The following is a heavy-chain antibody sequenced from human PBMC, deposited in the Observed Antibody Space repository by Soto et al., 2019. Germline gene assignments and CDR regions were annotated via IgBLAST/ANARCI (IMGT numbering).Heavy chain of an antibody. CDR2: ISYDGSNK. CDR1: GFTFSSYA. CDR3: ARGNWNDEYFDY. D-gene: IGHD1-20*01. V-gene: IGHV3-30-3*01. J-gene: IGHJ4*02. Sequence: GGSLRLSCAASGFTFSSYAMHWVRQAPGKGLEWVAVISYDGSNKYYADSVKGRFTISRDNSKNTLYLQMNSLRAEDTAVYYCARGNWNDEYFDYWGQGTLVTVSS.